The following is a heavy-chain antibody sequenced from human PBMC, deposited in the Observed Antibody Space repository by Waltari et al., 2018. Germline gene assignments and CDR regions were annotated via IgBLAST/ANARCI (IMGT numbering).Heavy chain of an antibody. CDR1: GFTFSSYA. V-gene: IGHV3-30*02. Sequence: VQLLESGGGLVQPGGSLRLSCAASGFTFSSYAMSWVRQAPGKGLEWVAFIRYDGSNKYYADSVKGRFTISRDNSKNTLYLQMNSLRAEDTAVYYCAKDSVGGYYYYYMDVWGKGTTVTISS. D-gene: IGHD3-10*01. J-gene: IGHJ6*03. CDR3: AKDSVGGYYYYYMDV. CDR2: IRYDGSNK.